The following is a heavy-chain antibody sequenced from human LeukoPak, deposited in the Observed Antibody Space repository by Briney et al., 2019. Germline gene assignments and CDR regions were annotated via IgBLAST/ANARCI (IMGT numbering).Heavy chain of an antibody. D-gene: IGHD6-19*01. CDR3: ARDKLAGAVTGSLFDY. CDR2: IKQDGSEN. CDR1: GFTFSGSW. V-gene: IGHV3-7*03. J-gene: IGHJ4*02. Sequence: GGSLRLSCAGSGFTFSGSWMSWVRQAPGKGLEWVASIKQDGSENYYVDSVKGRFTISRDNAKNSLSLQMNSLRVEDTAMYYCARDKLAGAVTGSLFDYWGQGTLVTVSS.